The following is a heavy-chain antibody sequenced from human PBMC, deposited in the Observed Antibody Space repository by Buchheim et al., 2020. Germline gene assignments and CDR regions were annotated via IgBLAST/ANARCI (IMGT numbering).Heavy chain of an antibody. CDR2: INPGGGST. CDR3: ARGPSGSFVEY. CDR1: GYTFTNYY. D-gene: IGHD1-26*01. Sequence: QVQLVQSGAEVKKPGASVKVSCKASGYTFTNYYMHWVRQAPGQGLEWMGIINPGGGSTNYAQKFQGRVTMTRDTSTRTVYMELSSLRSEDTARYYGARGPSGSFVEYWGQGTL. J-gene: IGHJ4*02. V-gene: IGHV1-46*01.